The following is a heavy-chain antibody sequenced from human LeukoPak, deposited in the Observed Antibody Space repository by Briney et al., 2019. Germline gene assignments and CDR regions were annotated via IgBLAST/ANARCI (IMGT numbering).Heavy chain of an antibody. CDR3: ARGNQARYCTNGVCVSDFDY. CDR1: GYTFTGYY. CDR2: INPSGGST. J-gene: IGHJ4*02. Sequence: ASVKVSCKASGYTFTGYYMHWVRQAPGQGLEWMGIINPSGGSTSYAQKFQGRVTMTRDTSTSTVYMELSSLRSEDTAVYYCARGNQARYCTNGVCVSDFDYWGQGTLVTVSS. D-gene: IGHD2-8*01. V-gene: IGHV1-46*01.